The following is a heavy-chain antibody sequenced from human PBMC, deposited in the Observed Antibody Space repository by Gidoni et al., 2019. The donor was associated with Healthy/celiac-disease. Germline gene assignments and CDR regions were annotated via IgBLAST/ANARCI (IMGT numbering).Heavy chain of an antibody. CDR2: INHSGST. CDR1: GGSFSGYY. CDR3: ARALTTVTYYFDY. D-gene: IGHD4-17*01. J-gene: IGHJ4*02. V-gene: IGHV4-34*01. Sequence: QVQLQQWGAGLLKPSETLSLTCAVYGGSFSGYYWSWIRQPPGKGLEWIGEINHSGSTNYNPSLKSRVTISVDTSKNQFSLKLSSVTAADTAVYYCARALTTVTYYFDYWGQGTLVTVSS.